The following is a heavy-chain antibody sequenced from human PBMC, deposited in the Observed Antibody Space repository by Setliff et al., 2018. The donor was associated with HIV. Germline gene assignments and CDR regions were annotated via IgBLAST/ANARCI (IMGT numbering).Heavy chain of an antibody. CDR3: GHRPFFCGGDCYLFDS. CDR1: GFSLSTSGVG. D-gene: IGHD2-21*02. V-gene: IGHV2-5*02. J-gene: IGHJ5*01. CDR2: IYWDDYK. Sequence: SGPTLVNPTQTLTLTCTFSGFSLSTSGVGVGWIRQPPGKALEWLAPIYWDDYKHYSPSLNSRLTITKDTSKNQVVLTMTNIDPVDTATYYCGHRPFFCGGDCYLFDSWGQGALVTVSS.